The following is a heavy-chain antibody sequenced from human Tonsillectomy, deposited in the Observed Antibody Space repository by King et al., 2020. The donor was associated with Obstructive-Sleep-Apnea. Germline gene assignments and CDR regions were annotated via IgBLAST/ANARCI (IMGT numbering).Heavy chain of an antibody. CDR1: GYSFINYL. CDR3: ARLGSGTYSWYFDY. J-gene: IGHJ4*02. Sequence: QLVQSGAEVKKPGESLKISCKGSGYSFINYLIGWVRQMPGKGLEWMGIIYPCDSDTRYSPSFQGQVTISADKSNSITYLQWSSLKASDTAMYYCARLGSGTYSWYFDYWGQGTLVTVSS. V-gene: IGHV5-51*01. CDR2: IYPCDSDT. D-gene: IGHD1-26*01.